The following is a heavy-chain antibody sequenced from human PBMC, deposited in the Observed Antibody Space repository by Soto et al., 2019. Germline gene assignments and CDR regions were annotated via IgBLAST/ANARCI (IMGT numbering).Heavy chain of an antibody. CDR1: GYILTSYT. Sequence: VKVSCKASGYILTSYTMHWVRQAPGQRLEWMGGIIPIFGKTNYAQKFQGRVTITADESTSTAYMELSSLRSEDTAVYYCARGGTYYYDSSGYYTLFDPWGQGTLVTVSS. CDR2: IIPIFGKT. J-gene: IGHJ5*02. D-gene: IGHD3-22*01. CDR3: ARGGTYYYDSSGYYTLFDP. V-gene: IGHV1-69*13.